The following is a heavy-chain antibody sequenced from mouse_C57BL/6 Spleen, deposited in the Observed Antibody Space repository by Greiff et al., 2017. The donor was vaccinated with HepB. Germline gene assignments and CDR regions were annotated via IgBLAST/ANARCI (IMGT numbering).Heavy chain of an antibody. D-gene: IGHD1-1*01. CDR3: VRWGYGSSYDFDV. CDR1: GFTFSDYG. Sequence: EVKLQESGGGLVKPGGSLKLSCAASGFTFSDYGMHWVRQAPEKGLEWVAYISSGSSTIYYADTVKGRFTISRDNAKNTLFLQMTSLRSEDTAMYYCVRWGYGSSYDFDVWGTGTTVTVSS. CDR2: ISSGSSTI. V-gene: IGHV5-17*01. J-gene: IGHJ1*03.